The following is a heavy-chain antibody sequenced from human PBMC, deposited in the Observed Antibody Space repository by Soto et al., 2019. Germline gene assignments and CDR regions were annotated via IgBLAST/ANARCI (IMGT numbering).Heavy chain of an antibody. Sequence: QVQLVQSGAEVKKPGASVKVSCKASGYTFTSYGISWVRQAPGQGLEWMGWISAYNGNTNYAQKLQGRVTMTTDTSTSTAYMELRSLRSDDTAVYYCARDLDCSSTSCTAYWFDPWGQGTLVTVSS. V-gene: IGHV1-18*01. J-gene: IGHJ5*02. CDR2: ISAYNGNT. CDR3: ARDLDCSSTSCTAYWFDP. CDR1: GYTFTSYG. D-gene: IGHD2-2*01.